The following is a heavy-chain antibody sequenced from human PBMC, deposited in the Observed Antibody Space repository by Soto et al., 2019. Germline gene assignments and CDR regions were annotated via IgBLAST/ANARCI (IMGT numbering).Heavy chain of an antibody. CDR1: GFTFSSYS. J-gene: IGHJ1*01. CDR2: ISSSSSYI. Sequence: PGESLKISCAASGFTFSSYSMNWVRQAPGKGLEWVSSISSSSSYIYYADSVKGRFTISRDNAKNSLYLQMNSLRAEDTAVYYCAINPPIAVAGLSWFAEYFQHWGQGTLVTVSS. D-gene: IGHD6-19*01. V-gene: IGHV3-21*01. CDR3: AINPPIAVAGLSWFAEYFQH.